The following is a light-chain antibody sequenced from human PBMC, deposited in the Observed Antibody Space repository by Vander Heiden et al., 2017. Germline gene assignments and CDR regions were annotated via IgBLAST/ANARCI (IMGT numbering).Light chain of an antibody. Sequence: SYVVTQPPSVSVPPGQPARINCGGNSIRSKSVHWYQQKSGQAPVLVVYDDSGRPSGIPERFSGSSSGDTATLTINRVEAGDEADYYCQVWDTTSDHVVFGGGTKLTVL. J-gene: IGLJ2*01. V-gene: IGLV3-21*02. CDR2: DDS. CDR3: QVWDTTSDHVV. CDR1: SIRSKS.